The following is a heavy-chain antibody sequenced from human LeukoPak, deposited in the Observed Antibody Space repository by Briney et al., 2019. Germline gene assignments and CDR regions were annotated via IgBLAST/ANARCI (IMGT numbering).Heavy chain of an antibody. V-gene: IGHV4-59*01. D-gene: IGHD3-3*01. CDR2: IYYSGST. CDR3: ARDTDFWSGSFYFAY. J-gene: IGHJ4*02. CDR1: GGSISSYY. Sequence: SETLSLTCTVSGGSISSYYWSWIRQPPGKGLEWIGYIYYSGSTNYNPSLKSRVTISVDTSKNQFSLKLSSVTAADTAVYYCARDTDFWSGSFYFAYWGQGTLVTVSS.